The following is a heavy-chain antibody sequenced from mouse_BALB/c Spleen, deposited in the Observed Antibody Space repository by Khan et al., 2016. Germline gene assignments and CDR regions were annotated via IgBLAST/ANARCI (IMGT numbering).Heavy chain of an antibody. CDR2: IYPGNGDT. D-gene: IGHD2-1*01. Sequence: QVQLQQPGAELVKPGASVKMSCKASGYTFTSYNMHWVKQTPGQGLEWIGAIYPGNGDTSYNQKFKGKATLTADKSSSTAYMQLSSLTSEDSAVYYCARMNYYYAMDYCGQETSVTVSS. J-gene: IGHJ4*01. V-gene: IGHV1-12*01. CDR3: ARMNYYYAMDY. CDR1: GYTFTSYN.